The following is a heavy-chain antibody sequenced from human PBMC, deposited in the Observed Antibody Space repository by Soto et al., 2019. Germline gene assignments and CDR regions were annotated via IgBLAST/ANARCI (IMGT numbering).Heavy chain of an antibody. Sequence: PSETLSLTCAVYGGSFSGYYWSWIRQPPGKGLEWIGEINHSGSTNYNPSLKSRVTISVDTSKNQFSLKLSSVTAADTAVYYCATLVVVAPSYYYYGMDVWGQGTTVTVSS. D-gene: IGHD2-15*01. CDR1: GGSFSGYY. CDR3: ATLVVVAPSYYYYGMDV. V-gene: IGHV4-34*01. J-gene: IGHJ6*02. CDR2: INHSGST.